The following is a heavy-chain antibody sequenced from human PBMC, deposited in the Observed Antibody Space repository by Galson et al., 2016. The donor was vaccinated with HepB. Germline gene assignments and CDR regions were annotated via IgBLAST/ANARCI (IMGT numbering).Heavy chain of an antibody. Sequence: TLSLTCTVSADTISITGYFWSWIRQHPGRGLEWIGYISHGGSAYFNPSLKSRVTISVDTSKNQFSLDLRSVTAADSAVYCCARYGSWTGFDYWGQGTLVTVSS. CDR2: ISHGGSA. V-gene: IGHV4-31*03. D-gene: IGHD6-13*01. CDR1: ADTISITGYF. J-gene: IGHJ4*02. CDR3: ARYGSWTGFDY.